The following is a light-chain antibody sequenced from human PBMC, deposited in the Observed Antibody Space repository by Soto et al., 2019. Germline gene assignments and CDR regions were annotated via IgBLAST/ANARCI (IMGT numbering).Light chain of an antibody. J-gene: IGLJ1*01. CDR3: CSYAGSSTFVV. CDR1: SSGVGSYNL. Sequence: QSALTQPASVSGSPGQSITISCTGTSSGVGSYNLVSWYQQHPGKAPKLMIYEVSKRPSGVSNRFSGSKSGNTASLTISGLQAEDEADYYCCSYAGSSTFVVFGTGTKVTVL. CDR2: EVS. V-gene: IGLV2-23*02.